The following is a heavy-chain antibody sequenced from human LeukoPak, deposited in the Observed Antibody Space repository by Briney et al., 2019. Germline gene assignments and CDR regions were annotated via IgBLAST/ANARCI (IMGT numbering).Heavy chain of an antibody. CDR3: ARDGVRSSIGGQDY. CDR1: GFTFSSYS. Sequence: PGGSLRLSCAASGFTFSSYSMNWVRQAPGKGLEWVSSISSSSSYIYYADSVKGRFTISRDNAKNSLYLQMNSLRAEDTAVYYCARDGVRSSIGGQDYWGQGTLVTVSS. V-gene: IGHV3-21*01. J-gene: IGHJ4*02. D-gene: IGHD6-6*01. CDR2: ISSSSSYI.